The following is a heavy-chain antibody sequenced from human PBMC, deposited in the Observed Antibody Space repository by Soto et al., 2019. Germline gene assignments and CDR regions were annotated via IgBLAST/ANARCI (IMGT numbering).Heavy chain of an antibody. J-gene: IGHJ6*02. CDR3: ARDLRHMVRGVNKDYYYGMDV. Sequence: SETLSLTCTVSGGSIGSYYWSWVRQRPGKGLEWIGYIYYSGSTNYNPSLKSRVTISVDTSKNQFSLKLSSVTAADTAVYYCARDLRHMVRGVNKDYYYGMDVWGQGTTVTVSS. CDR2: IYYSGST. CDR1: GGSIGSYY. V-gene: IGHV4-59*12. D-gene: IGHD3-10*01.